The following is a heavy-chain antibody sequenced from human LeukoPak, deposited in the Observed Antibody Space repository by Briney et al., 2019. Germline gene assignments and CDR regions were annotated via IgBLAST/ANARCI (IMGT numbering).Heavy chain of an antibody. D-gene: IGHD3-10*01. Sequence: PSETLSLTCTVSGGSISSYYWNWIRQPPGKGLEWIGYVYYTGSTNYNPSLKSRVTISVDMSKSQFSLKLSSVTAADTAVYYCARARGPSYYYYGMDVWGQGTTVTVSS. CDR2: VYYTGST. CDR3: ARARGPSYYYYGMDV. V-gene: IGHV4-59*01. CDR1: GGSISSYY. J-gene: IGHJ6*02.